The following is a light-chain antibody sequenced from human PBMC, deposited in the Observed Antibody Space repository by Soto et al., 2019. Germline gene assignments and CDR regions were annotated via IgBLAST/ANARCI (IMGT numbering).Light chain of an antibody. Sequence: EIVLTQSPGTLSLSPWERATLSFRSSQTVRNNYLAWYQQKPGQAPRLLIYDASNRATGIPARFSGSGSGTDFTLTISSLEPEDFAVYYCQQRSNWPPKITFGQGTRLEIK. J-gene: IGKJ5*01. CDR3: QQRSNWPPKIT. CDR2: DAS. V-gene: IGKV3-11*01. CDR1: QTVRNNY.